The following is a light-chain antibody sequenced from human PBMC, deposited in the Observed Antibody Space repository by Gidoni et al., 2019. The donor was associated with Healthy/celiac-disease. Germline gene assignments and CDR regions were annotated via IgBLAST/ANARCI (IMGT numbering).Light chain of an antibody. CDR1: SSAVGGYNY. J-gene: IGLJ2*01. CDR2: DVS. V-gene: IGLV2-14*01. Sequence: QSALTPPASVSGSPGQSITISCTGTSSAVGGYNYVSWYQQHPGKAPKLMIYDVSNRPSGVSNRFSGSKSGNTASLTISGLQAEDEADYYCSSYTSSSVVFGGGTKLTVL. CDR3: SSYTSSSVV.